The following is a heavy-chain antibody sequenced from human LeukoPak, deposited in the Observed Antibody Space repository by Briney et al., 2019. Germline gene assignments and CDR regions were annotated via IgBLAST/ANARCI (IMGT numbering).Heavy chain of an antibody. CDR3: ARDNGSGYTKGYEHYYYYLDV. D-gene: IGHD3-3*02. CDR1: GDSITDDY. V-gene: IGHV4-4*07. CDR2: IHSGGTT. Sequence: SETLSLTGTVSGDSITDDYYTWIRQPAGKGLEWIGRIHSGGTTNYNPSLMSRVTLSIDKSKKYISLILTSVTAADTALYYCARDNGSGYTKGYEHYYYYLDVWGKGTTVTVSS. J-gene: IGHJ6*03.